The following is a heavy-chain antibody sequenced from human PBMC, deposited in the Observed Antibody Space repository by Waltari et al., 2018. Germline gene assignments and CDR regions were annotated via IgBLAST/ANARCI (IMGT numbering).Heavy chain of an antibody. Sequence: EVQLVQSGAEVKKPGATVKISCKASGSTFTDYYPPWVQQAPGKGLEWMERVDPADSETIYAEKFQGRVTITADTSTDTAYMELSSLRSEDAAVYYCATVLTTVPTYWFDPWGQGTLVTVSS. CDR2: VDPADSET. CDR3: ATVLTTVPTYWFDP. J-gene: IGHJ5*02. CDR1: GSTFTDYY. V-gene: IGHV1-69-2*01. D-gene: IGHD4-4*01.